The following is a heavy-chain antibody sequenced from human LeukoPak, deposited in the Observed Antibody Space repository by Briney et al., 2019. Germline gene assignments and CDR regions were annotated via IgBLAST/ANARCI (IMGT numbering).Heavy chain of an antibody. D-gene: IGHD3-22*01. CDR2: ISAY. V-gene: IGHV1-18*01. CDR3: ARRFNYYDSSGYYEGFYFDY. CDR1: GYTFTSYG. J-gene: IGHJ4*02. Sequence: ASVKVSCKASGYTFTSYGISWVRQAPGQGLEWMGWISAYAQKFQGRVTMTTDTSTSTAYMELRSQRSDDTAVYYCARRFNYYDSSGYYEGFYFDYWGQGTLVTVS.